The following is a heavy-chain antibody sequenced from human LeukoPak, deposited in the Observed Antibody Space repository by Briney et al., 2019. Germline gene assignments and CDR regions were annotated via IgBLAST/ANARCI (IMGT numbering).Heavy chain of an antibody. D-gene: IGHD3-3*02. J-gene: IGHJ5*02. CDR3: VRAFGHFWGGQNHWFGP. Sequence: PGGSLRLSCLGSGFNFNIYEMHWVRQAPGKGLEWISYISRSSTTIYYAKSVEGRFTVSRDNANSSLFLQIDNLRVEDTAIYYCVRAFGHFWGGQNHWFGPWGQGTLAIVSS. CDR2: ISRSSTTI. CDR1: GFNFNIYE. V-gene: IGHV3-48*03.